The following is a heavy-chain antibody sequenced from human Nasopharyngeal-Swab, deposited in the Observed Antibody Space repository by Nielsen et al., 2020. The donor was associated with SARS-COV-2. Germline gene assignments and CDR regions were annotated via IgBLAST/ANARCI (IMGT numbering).Heavy chain of an antibody. J-gene: IGHJ6*02. CDR2: FFSTGEP. V-gene: IGHV2-26*01. Sequence: PGKALEWLAHFFSTGEPSYSSSLKRRLTVSEETSKSQVVLTMTNMDPADTATYYCARKMYYFHAMDVWGQGTTVTVSS. CDR3: ARKMYYFHAMDV. D-gene: IGHD5-24*01.